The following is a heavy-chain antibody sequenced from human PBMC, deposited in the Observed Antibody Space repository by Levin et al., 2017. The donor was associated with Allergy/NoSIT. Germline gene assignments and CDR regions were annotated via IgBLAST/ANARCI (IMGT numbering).Heavy chain of an antibody. CDR2: IWYDGSNK. V-gene: IGHV3-33*01. CDR3: ARDSGYEEDQGAFDI. Sequence: LSLTCAASGFTFSSYGMHWVRQAPGKGLEWVAVIWYDGSNKYYADSVKGRFTISRDNSKNTLYLQMNSLRAEDTAVYYCARDSGYEEDQGAFDIWGQGTMVTVSS. D-gene: IGHD5-12*01. CDR1: GFTFSSYG. J-gene: IGHJ3*02.